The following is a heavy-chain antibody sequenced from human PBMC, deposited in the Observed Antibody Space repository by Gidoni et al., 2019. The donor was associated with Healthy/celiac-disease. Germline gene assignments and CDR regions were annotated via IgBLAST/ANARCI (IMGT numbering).Heavy chain of an antibody. Sequence: EVQLVESGGGLVKHGGSLRLSCAASGLTFSSYSMNWVRQAPGKGLEWVSSISSSSSYIYYADSVKGRFTISRDNAKNSLYLQMNSLRAEDTAVYYCAREWDIVVVGAFDIWGQGTMVTVSS. J-gene: IGHJ3*02. V-gene: IGHV3-21*01. CDR1: GLTFSSYS. CDR3: AREWDIVVVGAFDI. D-gene: IGHD2-2*01. CDR2: ISSSSSYI.